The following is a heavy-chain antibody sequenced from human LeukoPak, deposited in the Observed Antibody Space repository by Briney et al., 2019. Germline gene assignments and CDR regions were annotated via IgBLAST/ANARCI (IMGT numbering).Heavy chain of an antibody. CDR2: INPNSGGT. J-gene: IGHJ5*02. D-gene: IGHD6-19*01. CDR1: GGTFSSYA. V-gene: IGHV1-2*02. Sequence: GASVKVSCKASGGTFSSYAISWVRQAPGQGLEWMGWINPNSGGTKYAQKFQGRVTMTRDTSISTAYMGLSRLRSDDTAVYYCAKGRVVAGTKSLTYNWFDPWGQGTLVTVSS. CDR3: AKGRVVAGTKSLTYNWFDP.